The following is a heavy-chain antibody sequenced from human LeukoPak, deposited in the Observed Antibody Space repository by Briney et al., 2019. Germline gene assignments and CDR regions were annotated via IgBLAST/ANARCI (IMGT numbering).Heavy chain of an antibody. CDR3: AKDLLRFGELLWRGGVDY. V-gene: IGHV1-8*01. J-gene: IGHJ4*02. CDR1: GYTFTSYD. D-gene: IGHD3-10*01. CDR2: MNPNSGNT. Sequence: ASVKVSCKASGYTFTSYDINWVRQATGQGLEWMGWMNPNSGNTGYAQKFQGRVTMTRNTSISTAYMELSSLRSEDTAVYYCAKDLLRFGELLWRGGVDYWGQGTLVTVSS.